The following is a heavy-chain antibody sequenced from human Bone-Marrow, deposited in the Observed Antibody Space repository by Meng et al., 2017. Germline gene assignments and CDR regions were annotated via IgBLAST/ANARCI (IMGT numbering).Heavy chain of an antibody. CDR1: GGTFSSYA. CDR2: IIPIFGTA. CDR3: ARGAWVRGVSHNDY. V-gene: IGHV1-69*06. J-gene: IGHJ4*02. D-gene: IGHD3-10*01. Sequence: QVQLLQCGAEVKKPGSSVKFSCKASGGTFSSYAISWVRQAPGQGLEWMGGIIPIFGTANYAQKFQGRVTITADKSTSTAYMELSSLRSDDTAVYYCARGAWVRGVSHNDYWGQGTLVTVSS.